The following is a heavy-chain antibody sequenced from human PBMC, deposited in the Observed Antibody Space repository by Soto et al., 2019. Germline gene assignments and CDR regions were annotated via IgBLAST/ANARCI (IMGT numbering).Heavy chain of an antibody. CDR2: INHSGST. CDR1: GGSFSGYY. Sequence: SETLSLTCAVYGGSFSGYYWNWIRQPPGKGLEWIGEINHSGSTNYNPSLKSRLSISVNTFKNQFSMKLNSVTAADTAVYYCARGPGSGSGGWYLNYWGQGPLVTVSS. V-gene: IGHV4-34*01. J-gene: IGHJ4*02. CDR3: ARGPGSGSGGWYLNY. D-gene: IGHD6-19*01.